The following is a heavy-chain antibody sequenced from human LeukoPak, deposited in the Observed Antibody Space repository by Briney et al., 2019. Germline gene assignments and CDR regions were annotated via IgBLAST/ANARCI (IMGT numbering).Heavy chain of an antibody. CDR3: AREMAV. J-gene: IGHJ4*02. CDR1: GFNFHNYA. D-gene: IGHD2-8*01. CDR2: IWYDGSNE. Sequence: GGSLRLSCTASGFNFHNYAMHWVRQAPGKGLEWVAVIWYDGSNEDYADSVKGRFTISRDNSKNTLYLQMNSLRAEDTAVYYCAREMAVWGQGALVTVSS. V-gene: IGHV3-33*08.